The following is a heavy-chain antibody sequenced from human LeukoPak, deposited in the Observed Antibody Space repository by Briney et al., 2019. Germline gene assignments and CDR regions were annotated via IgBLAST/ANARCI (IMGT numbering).Heavy chain of an antibody. CDR2: IIPILGIA. CDR3: ARDSEMATIPPSYYYYGMDV. Sequence: SVKVSCKASGGTFSSYAISWVRQAPGQGLEWMGRIIPILGIANYAQKSQGRVTITADKSTSTAYMELSSLRSEDTAVYYCARDSEMATIPPSYYYYGMDVWGQGTTVTVSS. V-gene: IGHV1-69*04. D-gene: IGHD5-24*01. CDR1: GGTFSSYA. J-gene: IGHJ6*02.